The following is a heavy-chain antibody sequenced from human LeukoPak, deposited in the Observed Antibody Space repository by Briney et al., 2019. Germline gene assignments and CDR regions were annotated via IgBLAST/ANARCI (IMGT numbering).Heavy chain of an antibody. D-gene: IGHD2-15*01. CDR2: IYHSGST. CDR3: ARGGLGYCSGGSCYSFYYYDSSGYSPFDY. CDR1: GGSISSSNW. J-gene: IGHJ4*02. Sequence: PSETLSLTCAVSGGSISSSNWWSWVRQPPGKGLEWIGEIYHSGSTNSNPSLKSRVTISVDKSKNQFSLKLSSVTAADTAVYYCARGGLGYCSGGSCYSFYYYDSSGYSPFDYWGQGTLVTVSS. V-gene: IGHV4-4*02.